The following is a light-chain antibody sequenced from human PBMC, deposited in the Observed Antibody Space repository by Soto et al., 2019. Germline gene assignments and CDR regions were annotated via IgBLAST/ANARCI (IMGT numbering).Light chain of an antibody. V-gene: IGLV2-14*01. CDR2: EVS. CDR3: NSYTSNSTVI. Sequence: QSAPTQPASVSGSPGQSITISCTGTSRDVGRYNYVSWYQQHPGKAPKLMIYEVSDRPSGVSNRFSGSKSGNTASLTISGLQAEDEADYYCNSYTSNSTVIFGRGTKLTVL. J-gene: IGLJ2*01. CDR1: SRDVGRYNY.